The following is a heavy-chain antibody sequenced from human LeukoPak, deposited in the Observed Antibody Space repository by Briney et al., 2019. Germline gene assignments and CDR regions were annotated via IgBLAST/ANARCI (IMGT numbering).Heavy chain of an antibody. V-gene: IGHV1-18*01. CDR2: ISAYNGNT. Sequence: GASVKVSCKASGYTFTSYGISWVRQAPGQGLEWMGWISAYNGNTNYAQKLQGRVTMTTDTSTSTAYMGLRSLRSDDTAVYYCARDPALGYCSGGSCYPYFDYWGQGTLVTVSS. CDR3: ARDPALGYCSGGSCYPYFDY. D-gene: IGHD2-15*01. J-gene: IGHJ4*02. CDR1: GYTFTSYG.